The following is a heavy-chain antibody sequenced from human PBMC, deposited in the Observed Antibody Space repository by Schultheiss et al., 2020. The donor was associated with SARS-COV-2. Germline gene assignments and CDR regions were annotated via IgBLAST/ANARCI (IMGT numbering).Heavy chain of an antibody. J-gene: IGHJ4*02. CDR1: AGSFSSYY. D-gene: IGHD3-3*01. CDR3: ARLESHYFDY. Sequence: SQTLSLTCAVYAGSFSSYYWSWIRQPPGKGLEWIGYIYYSGSTNYNPSLKSRVTISVDTSKNQFSLKLSSVTAADTAVYYCARLESHYFDYWGQGTLVTVSS. V-gene: IGHV4-59*12. CDR2: IYYSGST.